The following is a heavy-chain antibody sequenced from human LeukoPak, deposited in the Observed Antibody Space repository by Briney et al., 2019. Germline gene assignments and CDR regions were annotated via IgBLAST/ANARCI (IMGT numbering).Heavy chain of an antibody. CDR1: GFTVNSNY. V-gene: IGHV3-53*01. CDR3: ARGPYGNPLGY. D-gene: IGHD4-23*01. Sequence: TGGSLRLSCAASGFTVNSNYMSWVRQAPGKGLEWVSVIYSGDNTYYADSVKGRFTVSRDTSKNTVYLRMNSLRAEDTAVYYCARGPYGNPLGYWGQGTLVTVSS. CDR2: IYSGDNT. J-gene: IGHJ4*02.